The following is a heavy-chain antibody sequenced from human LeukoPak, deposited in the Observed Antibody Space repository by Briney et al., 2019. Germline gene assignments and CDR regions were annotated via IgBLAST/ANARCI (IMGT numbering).Heavy chain of an antibody. V-gene: IGHV1-69*06. J-gene: IGHJ6*03. CDR2: IIPIIGTA. CDR1: GGTFSTYA. D-gene: IGHD1-1*01. Sequence: SVKVSCKASGGTFSTYAISWMRQAPGQGLEWMGGIIPIIGTANYAQKFQGRVTITADKSTSTAYMELRSLRSEDTAVYYCARGRGTGTPSDYYYYYMDVWGKGTTVTVSS. CDR3: ARGRGTGTPSDYYYYYMDV.